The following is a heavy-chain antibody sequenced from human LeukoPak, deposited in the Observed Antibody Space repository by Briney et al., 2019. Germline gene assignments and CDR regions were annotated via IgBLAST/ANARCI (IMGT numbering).Heavy chain of an antibody. V-gene: IGHV1-2*02. D-gene: IGHD1-26*01. CDR1: GYTFTGYY. Sequence: ASVKVSCKASGYTFTGYYMHWVRQAPGQGLEWMGWINPNSGGTNYAQKFQGRVTMTRDTSISTAYMELSRLRSDDTAVYYCARDSGSFPGHDPGDYWGQGTLVTVSS. CDR2: INPNSGGT. CDR3: ARDSGSFPGHDPGDY. J-gene: IGHJ4*02.